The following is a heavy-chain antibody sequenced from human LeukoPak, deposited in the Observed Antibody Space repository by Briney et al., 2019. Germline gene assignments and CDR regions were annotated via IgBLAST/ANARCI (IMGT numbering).Heavy chain of an antibody. D-gene: IGHD1-26*01. CDR1: GGSFSGYY. CDR2: INHSGST. V-gene: IGHV4-34*01. CDR3: ARGGVGATTYVWFDP. Sequence: SETPSLTCAVYGGSFSGYYWSWIRQPPGKGLEWIGEINHSGSTNYNPSLKSRVTISVDTSKNQFSLKLSSVTAADTAVYYCARGGVGATTYVWFDPWGQGTLVTVSS. J-gene: IGHJ5*02.